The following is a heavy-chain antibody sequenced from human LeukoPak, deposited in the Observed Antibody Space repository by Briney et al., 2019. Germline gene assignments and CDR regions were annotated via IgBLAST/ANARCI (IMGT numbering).Heavy chain of an antibody. CDR3: AKGRREQWLVPLDY. CDR1: GFTFSSYA. V-gene: IGHV3-23*01. CDR2: ISGSGGST. J-gene: IGHJ4*02. Sequence: GGSLRLSCAASGFTFSSYAMSWVRQAPGKGLEWVSAISGSGGSTYYADSVKGRFTISRDNSKNPLYLQMNSLRAEDTAVYYCAKGRREQWLVPLDYWGQGTLVTVSS. D-gene: IGHD6-19*01.